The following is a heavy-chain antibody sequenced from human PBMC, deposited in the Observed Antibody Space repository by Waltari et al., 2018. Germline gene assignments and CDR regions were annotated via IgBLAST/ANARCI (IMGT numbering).Heavy chain of an antibody. V-gene: IGHV1-46*01. Sequence: QVQLVQSGAEVKKPGASVKVSCKASGYTFTSYYMHWVRQAPGHGLEWMGIINPSGGSTSYAQKCQGRVTMTRDTSTSTVYRELSSLRSEDTAVYYCARDDLVGATVRDYYYGMDVWGQGTTVTVSS. J-gene: IGHJ6*02. CDR3: ARDDLVGATVRDYYYGMDV. CDR2: INPSGGST. CDR1: GYTFTSYY. D-gene: IGHD1-26*01.